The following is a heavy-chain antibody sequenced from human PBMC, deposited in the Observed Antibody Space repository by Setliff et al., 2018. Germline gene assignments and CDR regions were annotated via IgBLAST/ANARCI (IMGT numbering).Heavy chain of an antibody. CDR3: ARSGLGGSPQYFFDS. CDR1: GYSFTDYY. CDR2: INPSGGNT. V-gene: IGHV1-46*04. J-gene: IGHJ4*01. D-gene: IGHD2-15*01. Sequence: ASVKVSCKTSGYSFTDYYIHWVRQAPGQGLEWMGIINPSGGNTKSVENLQGRLTIAADELSGMVYMELSSLTSEDTAMYYCARSGLGGSPQYFFDSWGQGTLVTVSS.